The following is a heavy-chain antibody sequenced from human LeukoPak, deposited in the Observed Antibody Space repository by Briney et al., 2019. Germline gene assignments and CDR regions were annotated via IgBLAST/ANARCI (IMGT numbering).Heavy chain of an antibody. V-gene: IGHV4-31*03. CDR3: ARGGYYDSTGYYSAFDY. D-gene: IGHD3-22*01. J-gene: IGHJ4*02. CDR2: IYDSGST. Sequence: SETLSLTCTVSGGSISSGGYHWSWIRQHPGKGLEWIEPIYDSGSTYYNPSLKSRGTISVETAKSQCSLKLSSVTAADTAVYYCARGGYYDSTGYYSAFDYWGQGTLVTVSS. CDR1: GGSISSGGYH.